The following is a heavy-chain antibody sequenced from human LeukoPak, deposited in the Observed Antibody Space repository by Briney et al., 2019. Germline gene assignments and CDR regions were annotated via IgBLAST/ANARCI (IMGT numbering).Heavy chain of an antibody. V-gene: IGHV3-7*01. Sequence: SGGSLRLSCAASGFTFSTYWMSWVRQAPGKGLEWVANINQDGSEKYYVDSVKGRFTISRDNAKTSLYLQMNSLRAEDTAVYYCARDLSGVTGYTYGRGIDYWGQGTLVTVSS. CDR3: ARDLSGVTGYTYGRGIDY. CDR2: INQDGSEK. CDR1: GFTFSTYW. J-gene: IGHJ4*02. D-gene: IGHD5-18*01.